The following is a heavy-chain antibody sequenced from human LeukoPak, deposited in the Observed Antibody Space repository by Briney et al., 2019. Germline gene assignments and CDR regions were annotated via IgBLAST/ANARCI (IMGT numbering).Heavy chain of an antibody. D-gene: IGHD2-2*01. CDR1: GFTFSSYT. CDR2: ISGSGGST. V-gene: IGHV3-23*01. CDR3: VKDGVVPANFDY. J-gene: IGHJ4*02. Sequence: GGSLRLSCAASGFTFSSYTMSWVRQAPGKGLEWVSAISGSGGSTYYADSVKGRFTISRDNSKNTLYLQMNSLRAEDTAVYYCVKDGVVPANFDYWGQGTLVTVSS.